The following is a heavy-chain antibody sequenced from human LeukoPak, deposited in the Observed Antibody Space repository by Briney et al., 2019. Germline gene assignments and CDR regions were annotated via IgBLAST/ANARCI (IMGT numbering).Heavy chain of an antibody. CDR3: ARDVPSNYYDSSDFDY. D-gene: IGHD3-22*01. J-gene: IGHJ4*02. CDR2: ISAYNGNT. CDR1: GYTFTSYG. V-gene: IGHV1-18*01. Sequence: GASVKVSCKASGYTFTSYGISWVRQAPGQGLEWMGWISAYNGNTNYAQKLQGRVTMTTDTSTSTAYMELRSLRSDDTAVYYCARDVPSNYYDSSDFDYWGQGTLVTVSS.